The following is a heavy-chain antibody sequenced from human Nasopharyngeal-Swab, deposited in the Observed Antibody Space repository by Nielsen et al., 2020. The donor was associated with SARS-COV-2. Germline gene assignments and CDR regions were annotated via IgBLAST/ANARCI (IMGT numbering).Heavy chain of an antibody. Sequence: GESLKISCAASGFTFSSYGMHWVRQAPGKGLEWVAVIWYDGSNKYYAESVKGRFTISRDNSKNTLYLQMNSLRAEDTAVYYCARGLGGRAFDIWGQGTMVTVSS. D-gene: IGHD5-12*01. J-gene: IGHJ3*02. V-gene: IGHV3-33*01. CDR1: GFTFSSYG. CDR2: IWYDGSNK. CDR3: ARGLGGRAFDI.